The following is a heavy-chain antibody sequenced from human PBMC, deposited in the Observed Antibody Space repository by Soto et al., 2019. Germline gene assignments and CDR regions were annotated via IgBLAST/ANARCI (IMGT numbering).Heavy chain of an antibody. V-gene: IGHV3-74*01. CDR2: INFDGSIT. CDR3: AKSLSASPNYFFDS. J-gene: IGHJ4*02. Sequence: GGSLRLSCEASGLAFSTYWMHWVRQAPGKGLVWVARINFDGSITYYADSVKGRFTISRDNSNNTLFLQMHSLRADDTAVYYCAKSLSASPNYFFDSWGQGTLVTVSS. D-gene: IGHD1-1*01. CDR1: GLAFSTYW.